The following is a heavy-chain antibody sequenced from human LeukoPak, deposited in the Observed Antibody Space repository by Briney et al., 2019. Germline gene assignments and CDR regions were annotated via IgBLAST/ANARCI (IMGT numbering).Heavy chain of an antibody. CDR3: ATFYGSGRIMVDI. J-gene: IGHJ3*02. CDR1: GGTFSSST. CDR2: IIPILGIA. V-gene: IGHV1-69*02. Sequence: SVKVSCKACGGTFSSSTISWVRQAPGQGLEWMGRIIPILGIANYAQKFQGRVTITADKSTSTAYMELSSLRSEDTAVYYCATFYGSGRIMVDIWRQGTMVTVSS. D-gene: IGHD3-10*01.